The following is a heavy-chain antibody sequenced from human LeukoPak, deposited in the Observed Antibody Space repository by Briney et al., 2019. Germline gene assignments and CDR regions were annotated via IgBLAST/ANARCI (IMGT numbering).Heavy chain of an antibody. CDR3: ARDSYGDANFDS. D-gene: IGHD4-17*01. Sequence: GGSLRLSCTLSGFTLSSYEMTWFRQAPGRGLEWVSFIYADGNTYYADSVKGRFTISRDISKNAVYLQMNSLRAEDTAVYYCARDSYGDANFDSWGQGTLVTVSS. CDR1: GFTLSSYE. CDR2: IYADGNT. V-gene: IGHV3-53*01. J-gene: IGHJ4*02.